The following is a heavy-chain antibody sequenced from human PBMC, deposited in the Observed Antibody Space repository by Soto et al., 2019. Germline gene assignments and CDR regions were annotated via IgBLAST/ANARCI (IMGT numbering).Heavy chain of an antibody. CDR1: GGTFNTYT. CDR2: MIPILGRA. J-gene: IGHJ5*02. D-gene: IGHD6-6*01. Sequence: QVQLVQSGAEVKKPGSSVNVSCKASGGTFNTYTINWVRQAPGQGLEWMGGMIPILGRANYAQKFQGRVTITADKSTSTAYMELTTLRSEDTAMYYCAGLGRGGVLDILAARPLGGFDPWGQGTLVTVSS. CDR3: AGLGRGGVLDILAARPLGGFDP. V-gene: IGHV1-69*06.